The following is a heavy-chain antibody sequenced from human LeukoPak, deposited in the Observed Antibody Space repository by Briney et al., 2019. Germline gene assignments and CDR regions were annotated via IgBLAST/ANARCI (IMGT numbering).Heavy chain of an antibody. D-gene: IGHD4-17*01. CDR3: ARGLTTGTT. CDR1: GFTFNAYE. J-gene: IGHJ4*02. V-gene: IGHV3-48*03. CDR2: ISSSGSTM. Sequence: GGSLRLSCAASGFTFNAYEMNWVRQAPGKGLEWISYISSSGSTMYYADSVKGRFTVSRDNAKNSLYLHMNSLRDEDTAGYYCARGLTTGTTGGQGTLVTVSS.